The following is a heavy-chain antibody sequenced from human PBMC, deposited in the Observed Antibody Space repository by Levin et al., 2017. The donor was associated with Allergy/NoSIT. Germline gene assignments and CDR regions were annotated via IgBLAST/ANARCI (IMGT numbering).Heavy chain of an antibody. Sequence: PSETLSLTCTVSNGSISSYWWSWIRQTPGKGLEWIGYFYHTGTPYYTPSRESRLTISENTPKKQFSLKLKSVTSADTAVYYCAAGTDARKTGYWGQGILVGV. CDR1: NGSISSYW. D-gene: IGHD2-2*01. CDR2: FYHTGTP. J-gene: IGHJ4*02. V-gene: IGHV4-59*01. CDR3: AAGTDARKTGY.